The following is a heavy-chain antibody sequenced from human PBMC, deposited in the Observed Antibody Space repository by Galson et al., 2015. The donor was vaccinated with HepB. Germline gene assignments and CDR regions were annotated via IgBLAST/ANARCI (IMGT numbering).Heavy chain of an antibody. CDR2: ISSNGGST. V-gene: IGHV3-64D*06. J-gene: IGHJ4*02. CDR1: GFTVSSYA. D-gene: IGHD2-2*01. CDR3: VKDPRGCSSTSCYRRFTIGFDY. Sequence: SLRLSCAASGFTVSSYAMHWVRQAPGKGLEYVSAISSNGGSTYYADSVKGRFTISRDNSKNTLYLQMSSLRAEDTAVYYCVKDPRGCSSTSCYRRFTIGFDYWGQGTLVTVSS.